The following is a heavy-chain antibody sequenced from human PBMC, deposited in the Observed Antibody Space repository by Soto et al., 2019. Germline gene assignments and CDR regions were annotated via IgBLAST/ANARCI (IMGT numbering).Heavy chain of an antibody. CDR2: LSDSGGST. V-gene: IGHV3-23*01. Sequence: EVQLLESGGGLVQPGGSLSLSCAASGFTFNTYAMSWVRQSPGKGLEWVSALSDSGGSTYYAASVRGRFNISRDNSRDTLYLQRNSLRDEDTAVYFCVKEVVNSGWTHFDFWGQGTLVTVSS. CDR3: VKEVVNSGWTHFDF. D-gene: IGHD6-19*01. J-gene: IGHJ4*02. CDR1: GFTFNTYA.